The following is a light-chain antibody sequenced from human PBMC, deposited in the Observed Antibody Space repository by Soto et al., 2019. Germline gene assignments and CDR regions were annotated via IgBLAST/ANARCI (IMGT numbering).Light chain of an antibody. CDR3: QVWDTSSDHVL. J-gene: IGLJ2*01. V-gene: IGLV3-21*04. Sequence: SYVMTQAPSVSVAPGKTARITCGGNNIGSKSVHWYQQKPGQAPVLVIYDDSHRPSGIPERFSGSNSENTPTLTISRVEAGDEADYYCQVWDTSSDHVLFGGGTKLTVL. CDR2: DDS. CDR1: NIGSKS.